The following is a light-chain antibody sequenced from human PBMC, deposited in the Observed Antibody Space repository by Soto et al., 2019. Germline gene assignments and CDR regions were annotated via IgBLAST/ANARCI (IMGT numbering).Light chain of an antibody. Sequence: DIQMTQSPSSVSASVGDRVTITCRASQDISSWLAWYQQIPGKAPKLLINSASSLQSGVPSTFSGSRSGTYFTLTISRLQPEDFETYYCQQTHSFPLTFGGGTKVEIK. CDR1: QDISSW. J-gene: IGKJ4*01. CDR3: QQTHSFPLT. V-gene: IGKV1-12*01. CDR2: SAS.